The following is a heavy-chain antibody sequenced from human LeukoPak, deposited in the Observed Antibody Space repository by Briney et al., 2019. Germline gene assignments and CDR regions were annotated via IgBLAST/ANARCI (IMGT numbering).Heavy chain of an antibody. CDR2: ISSRSSYI. CDR1: GFTFSSYS. Sequence: KTGGSLRVSCAASGFTFSSYSMNWVRQAPGKGLEWVSSISSRSSYIYYADSVKGRFTISRDNAKNSLYLQMNSLGAEDTAVYYCARGVGGGMDVWGQGTTVTVS. D-gene: IGHD1-26*01. CDR3: ARGVGGGMDV. V-gene: IGHV3-21*01. J-gene: IGHJ6*02.